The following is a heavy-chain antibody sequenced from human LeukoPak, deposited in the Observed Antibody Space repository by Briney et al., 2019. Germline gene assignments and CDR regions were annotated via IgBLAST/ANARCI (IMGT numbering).Heavy chain of an antibody. Sequence: PGGSLRLSCAASGFTFSSYSMNWVRQAPGKGLEWVSSISSSSSYICYADSVKGRFTISRDNAKNSLYLQMNSLRAEDTAVYYCARDTYCSSTSCYTGYYYYGMDVWGQGTTVTVSS. D-gene: IGHD2-2*02. CDR1: GFTFSSYS. J-gene: IGHJ6*02. V-gene: IGHV3-21*01. CDR3: ARDTYCSSTSCYTGYYYYGMDV. CDR2: ISSSSSYI.